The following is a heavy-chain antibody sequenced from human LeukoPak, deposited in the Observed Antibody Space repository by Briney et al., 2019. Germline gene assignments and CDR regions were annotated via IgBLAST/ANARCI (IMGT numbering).Heavy chain of an antibody. V-gene: IGHV3-48*01. J-gene: IGHJ4*02. CDR3: AREGDTTGTSGTEFDY. Sequence: GGSLRLSCAASGFTFSSYSMNWVRQVPGKGLEWLSYIGTSRNNIYYSDSVKGRFTVSRDDAKNSLYLQMSSLRAEDTAVYYCAREGDTTGTSGTEFDYWGQGALVTVSS. CDR2: IGTSRNNI. D-gene: IGHD4-11*01. CDR1: GFTFSSYS.